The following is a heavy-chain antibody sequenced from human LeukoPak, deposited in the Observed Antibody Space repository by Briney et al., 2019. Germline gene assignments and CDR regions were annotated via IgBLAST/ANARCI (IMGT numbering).Heavy chain of an antibody. CDR1: GFTFSRDS. CDR2: INGGGSPI. J-gene: IGHJ4*02. D-gene: IGHD2-8*02. CDR3: ARGVPTGVDYFDY. V-gene: IGHV3-48*01. Sequence: GGSLRLSCAASGFTFSRDSMNWVRQAPGKGLEWVSYINGGGSPIFYADSVRGRFTISRDNAKNSLHLQMNSLRAEDTAVYYCARGVPTGVDYFDYWGQGTLVTVSS.